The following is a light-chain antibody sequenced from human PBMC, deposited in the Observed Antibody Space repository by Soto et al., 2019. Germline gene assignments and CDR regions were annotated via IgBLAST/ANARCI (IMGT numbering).Light chain of an antibody. J-gene: IGLJ2*01. CDR2: EVS. CDR3: SSYTSSKIVV. CDR1: SSDVGGYKY. Sequence: QSALTQPASVSGSPGQSITISCTGTSSDVGGYKYVSWYQQHPGKVPKLMIFEVSNRPSGVSNRFSGSKSGNTASLTISGLQPEDEADYYCSSYTSSKIVVFGGGTKLTVL. V-gene: IGLV2-14*01.